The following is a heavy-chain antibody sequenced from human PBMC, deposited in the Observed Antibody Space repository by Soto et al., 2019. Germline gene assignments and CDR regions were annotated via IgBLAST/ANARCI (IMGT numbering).Heavy chain of an antibody. CDR1: GVTFSSYA. D-gene: IGHD2-2*01. CDR2: ISGSGGST. CDR3: AKPPPRYQLRQNPNWFDP. Sequence: GVSLRLSFAASGVTFSSYAMSWVRQAPGKGLEWVSAISGSGGSTYYADSVKGRFTISRDNSKNTLYLQMNSLRAEDTAVYYCAKPPPRYQLRQNPNWFDPWGQGTLVTVSS. V-gene: IGHV3-23*01. J-gene: IGHJ5*02.